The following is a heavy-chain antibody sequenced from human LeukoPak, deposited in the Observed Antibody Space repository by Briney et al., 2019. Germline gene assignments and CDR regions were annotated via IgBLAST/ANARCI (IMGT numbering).Heavy chain of an antibody. D-gene: IGHD1-1*01. Sequence: PGGSLRLSCAASGFTFSDYSMNWVRQAPGKGLEWVSSISSSSSSIYYADSVKGRFTISRANAKNSLYLQMNSLRAEDTAVYSCARGGSGNWNAPFDYWGQGTLVAVSS. J-gene: IGHJ4*02. CDR2: ISSSSSSI. CDR1: GFTFSDYS. V-gene: IGHV3-21*01. CDR3: ARGGSGNWNAPFDY.